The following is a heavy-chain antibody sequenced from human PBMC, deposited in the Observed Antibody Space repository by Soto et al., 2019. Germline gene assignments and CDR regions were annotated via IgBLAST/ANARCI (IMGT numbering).Heavy chain of an antibody. CDR3: AKDRLRGGFLTTATTNGMDV. CDR1: GFTFSSYG. D-gene: IGHD1-26*01. J-gene: IGHJ6*02. Sequence: QVQLVASGGGVVQPGRSLRLSCAASGFTFSSYGMHWVRQAPGKGLEWVALISYDGSNKYYADSVKGRFSISRDNSKNTLYLQMNSLRAGDTAVYYCAKDRLRGGFLTTATTNGMDVWGQGTTVTVSS. CDR2: ISYDGSNK. V-gene: IGHV3-30*18.